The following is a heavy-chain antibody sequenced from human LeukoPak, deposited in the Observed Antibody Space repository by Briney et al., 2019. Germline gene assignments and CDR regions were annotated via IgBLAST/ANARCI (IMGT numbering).Heavy chain of an antibody. CDR2: IYTSGST. V-gene: IGHV4-61*02. CDR3: AREYSGSYPYTYYYMDV. CDR1: GGSISSGSYY. Sequence: PSETLSLTCTVSGGSISSGSYYWSWIRQPAGKGLEWIGRIYTSGSTNYNPSLKSRVTISVDTSKNQFSLKLSSVTAADTAVYYCAREYSGSYPYTYYYMDVWGKGTTVTVSS. J-gene: IGHJ6*03. D-gene: IGHD1-26*01.